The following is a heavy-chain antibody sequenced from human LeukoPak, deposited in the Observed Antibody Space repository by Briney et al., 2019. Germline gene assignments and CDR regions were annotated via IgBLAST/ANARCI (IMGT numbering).Heavy chain of an antibody. CDR2: ITPIFGTA. CDR1: GGTFSSYA. V-gene: IGHV1-69*13. D-gene: IGHD3-16*01. CDR3: AREKDGRLDY. Sequence: SVKISCKASGGTFSSYAISWVRQAPGQGLEWMGGITPIFGTANYAQKFQGRVTITADESTSTAYMELSSLRSEDTAVYYCAREKDGRLDYWGQGTLVTASS. J-gene: IGHJ4*02.